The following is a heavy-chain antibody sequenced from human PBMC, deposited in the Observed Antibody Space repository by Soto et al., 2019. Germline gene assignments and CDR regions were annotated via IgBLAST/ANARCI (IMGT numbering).Heavy chain of an antibody. CDR3: AHTMPPRISDI. CDR1: GFSLNTDGVG. CDR2: IYWDDDK. J-gene: IGHJ4*02. V-gene: IGHV2-5*02. D-gene: IGHD2-2*01. Sequence: QITLKESGPTLVKHTQTLTLTCTFSGFSLNTDGVGVGWNRQPPGKALEWLALIYWDDDKRYIPSLESRLTITKDTSKNQVVLTMTNMDPVDTATYYCAHTMPPRISDIWGQGTQVTVSS.